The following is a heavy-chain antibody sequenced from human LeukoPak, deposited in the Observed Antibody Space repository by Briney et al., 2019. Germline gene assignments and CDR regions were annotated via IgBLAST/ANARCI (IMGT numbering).Heavy chain of an antibody. CDR1: GFTFSSYG. Sequence: GGSLRLSCAASGFTFSSYGMNWVRQAPGKGLEWVSYISSGSSNINYAGSVKGRFTISRDNVKNSLYLQMNSLRAEDTAVYYCAKDLRGLRYFDWLLFDWFDPWGQGTLVTVSS. CDR2: ISSGSSNI. CDR3: AKDLRGLRYFDWLLFDWFDP. D-gene: IGHD3-9*01. V-gene: IGHV3-48*01. J-gene: IGHJ5*02.